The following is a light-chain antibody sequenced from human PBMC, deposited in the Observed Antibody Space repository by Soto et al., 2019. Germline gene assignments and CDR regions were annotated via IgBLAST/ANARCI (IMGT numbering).Light chain of an antibody. J-gene: IGKJ1*01. V-gene: IGKV3-20*01. CDR3: QQFGSSSWT. Sequence: ESVLTQSPGTLALSPGEKATLSCRASQSVSSSYLAWYRQKPGQAPRLLIYGASSRATGIPDRFSGSGSGTDFTLTVSRLEPEDFAVYYCQQFGSSSWTFGQGTKVDIK. CDR1: QSVSSSY. CDR2: GAS.